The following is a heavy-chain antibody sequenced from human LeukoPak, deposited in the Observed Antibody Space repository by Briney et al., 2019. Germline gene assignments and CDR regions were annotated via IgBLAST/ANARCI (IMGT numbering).Heavy chain of an antibody. D-gene: IGHD1-1*01. CDR1: GFTFRNYY. CDR2: ISLDGNNE. J-gene: IGHJ4*01. V-gene: IGHV3-30-3*01. CDR3: ARDLSGHWTYDY. Sequence: GGSLRLSCAASGFTFRNYYMHWDRQAPGKGLEWVAVISLDGNNEYYADSVKGRFSLSRDNSMNTLYLQLNSLRTEDTAMYYCARDLSGHWTYDYRGQGTLVTVSS.